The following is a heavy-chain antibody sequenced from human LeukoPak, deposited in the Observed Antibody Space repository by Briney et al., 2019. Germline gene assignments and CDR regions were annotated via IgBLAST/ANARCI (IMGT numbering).Heavy chain of an antibody. J-gene: IGHJ4*02. CDR3: ARELWQQLVLGPFFDY. Sequence: AAVKVSCKASGYTFTSYYMHWVRQAPGQGLEWMGIINPSGGSTNYAQKFQGRVTMTRDMSTSTVYMELSSLRSEDTAVYYCARELWQQLVLGPFFDYWGQGTLVTVSS. V-gene: IGHV1-46*01. D-gene: IGHD6-13*01. CDR1: GYTFTSYY. CDR2: INPSGGST.